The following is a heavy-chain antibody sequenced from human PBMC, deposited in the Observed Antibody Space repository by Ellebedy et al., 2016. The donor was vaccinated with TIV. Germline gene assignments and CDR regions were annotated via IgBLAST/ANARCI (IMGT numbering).Heavy chain of an antibody. Sequence: ADSVKVSCKSSGYTFIDYGISWVRQAPGQGLDWMGWVSAYSGNTNYADNLQGRVTMTTDTSTDTAYMELRSLRSDDTAVYYCARYSGSGTYYRNGMDVWGQGTTVTVSS. V-gene: IGHV1-18*01. CDR2: VSAYSGNT. J-gene: IGHJ6*02. CDR1: GYTFIDYG. D-gene: IGHD3-10*01. CDR3: ARYSGSGTYYRNGMDV.